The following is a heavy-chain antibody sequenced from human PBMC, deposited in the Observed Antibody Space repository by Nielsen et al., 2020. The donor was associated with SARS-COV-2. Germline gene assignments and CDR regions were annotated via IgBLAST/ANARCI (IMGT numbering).Heavy chain of an antibody. Sequence: GSLRLSCAVSGGSISSSNWWRWVRQPPGKGLEWIGYIYYSGSTNYNPSLKSRVTISVDTSKNQFSLKLSSVTAADTAVYYCAREIAVAGFYYYGMDVWGQGTTVTVSS. D-gene: IGHD6-19*01. V-gene: IGHV4-4*02. J-gene: IGHJ6*02. CDR3: AREIAVAGFYYYGMDV. CDR1: GGSISSSNW. CDR2: IYYSGST.